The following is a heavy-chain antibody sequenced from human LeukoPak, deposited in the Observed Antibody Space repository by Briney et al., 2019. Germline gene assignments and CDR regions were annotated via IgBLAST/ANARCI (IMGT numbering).Heavy chain of an antibody. CDR1: GDSISSSNW. D-gene: IGHD3-16*01. CDR3: ATYRPVWGIDY. Sequence: SGTLSLTCAVSGDSISSSNWWSWVRQPPGKGLEWIGEIYHSGSTYYNPSLKSRVTISVDTSKNQFSLRLSSVTAADTAVYYCATYRPVWGIDYWGQGTLVTVSS. CDR2: IYHSGST. J-gene: IGHJ4*02. V-gene: IGHV4-4*02.